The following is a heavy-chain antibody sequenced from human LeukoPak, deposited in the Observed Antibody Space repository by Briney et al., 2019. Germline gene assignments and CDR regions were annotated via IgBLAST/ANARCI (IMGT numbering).Heavy chain of an antibody. CDR2: INQSGST. CDR3: ARQLVDYGDSKGFDP. CDR1: GGSLSGYY. J-gene: IGHJ5*02. V-gene: IGHV4-34*01. D-gene: IGHD4-17*01. Sequence: SETLSLTCAVYGGSLSGYYWSWIRQPPGKGLEWIGEINQSGSTNYNPSLKSRVSISLDTSKNQFSRKLTSVTAADTAVYYCARQLVDYGDSKGFDPWGQGTLVTVSS.